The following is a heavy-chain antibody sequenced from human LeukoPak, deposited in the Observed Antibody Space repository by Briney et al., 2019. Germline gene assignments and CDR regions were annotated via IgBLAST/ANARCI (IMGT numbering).Heavy chain of an antibody. CDR2: INAGNGNT. D-gene: IGHD2-2*01. CDR3: ARGPGPAASYYYYYMDV. J-gene: IGHJ6*03. V-gene: IGHV1-3*01. Sequence: ASVKVSCKASGYTFTSYAIHWVRQAPGQRLEWMGWINAGNGNTEYSQKFQGRVTMTRNTSISTTYMELSSLRSEDTAVYYCARGPGPAASYYYYYMDVWGKGTTVTVSS. CDR1: GYTFTSYA.